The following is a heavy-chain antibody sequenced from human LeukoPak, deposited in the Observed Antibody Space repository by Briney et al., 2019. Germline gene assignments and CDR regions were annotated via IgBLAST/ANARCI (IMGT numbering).Heavy chain of an antibody. CDR1: GVSISSYD. Sequence: SSETLSLTCTVSGVSISSYDWSWIRQPPGKGLEWIGYISYSGSTNYNPSLKSRVTISVDTSKIQFSLKLSSVTAADTAVYYCATDNSYGSGSYYTWGQGTLVTVSS. CDR3: ATDNSYGSGSYYT. V-gene: IGHV4-59*01. CDR2: ISYSGST. D-gene: IGHD3-10*01. J-gene: IGHJ4*02.